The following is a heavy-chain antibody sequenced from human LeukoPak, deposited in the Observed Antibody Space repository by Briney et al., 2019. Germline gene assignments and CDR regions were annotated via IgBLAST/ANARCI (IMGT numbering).Heavy chain of an antibody. CDR3: AKDSWFDP. J-gene: IGHJ5*02. Sequence: GGSLRLSCAASGFTFSSYDMHWVRQAPGKGLEWVAVISYDGSNKYYADSVKGRFTISRDNSKNTLYLQMNSLRAEGTAVYYCAKDSWFDPWGQGTLVTVSS. CDR1: GFTFSSYD. CDR2: ISYDGSNK. V-gene: IGHV3-30*18.